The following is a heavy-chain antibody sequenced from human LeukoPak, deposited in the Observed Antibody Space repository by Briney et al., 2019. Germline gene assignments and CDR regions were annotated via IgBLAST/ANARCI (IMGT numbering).Heavy chain of an antibody. CDR2: ISSTASSI. J-gene: IGHJ4*02. V-gene: IGHV3-48*04. Sequence: GGSLRLSCATSGFNFGGHSMNWVRQAPGKGLEWVSYISSTASSIYYADSVKGRFTISRDYAKNSLYLQMNSLRAEDTAVYYCARALFRLYSSSRRVDSWGQGTLVTVSS. CDR3: ARALFRLYSSSRRVDS. D-gene: IGHD6-13*01. CDR1: GFNFGGHS.